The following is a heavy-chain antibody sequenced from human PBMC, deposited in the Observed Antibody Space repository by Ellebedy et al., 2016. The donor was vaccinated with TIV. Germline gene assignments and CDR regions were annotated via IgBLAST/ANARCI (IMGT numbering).Heavy chain of an antibody. CDR3: GRGYSFGAGSAGY. Sequence: GGSLRLXXAASGFTFSNYWMYWVRQAPGKGLEWVAHVNSDGSITGYADSVKGRITISRDNAENTLHLQLDSLRDEDTAVYYCGRGYSFGAGSAGYWGQGTQVTVSS. J-gene: IGHJ4*02. V-gene: IGHV3-74*01. CDR1: GFTFSNYW. D-gene: IGHD5-12*01. CDR2: VNSDGSIT.